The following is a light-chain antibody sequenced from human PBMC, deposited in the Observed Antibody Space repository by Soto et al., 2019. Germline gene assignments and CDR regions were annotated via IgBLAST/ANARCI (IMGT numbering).Light chain of an antibody. CDR2: DAS. V-gene: IGKV3-11*01. CDR3: HQRSNWPPYT. J-gene: IGKJ2*01. Sequence: EIVLTQSPATLSLSPGERATLSCRASQSVSSYLAWYQQKPGQAPRLLIYDASNRATGIPARFSGSGSGTYFTLTISSLEPEDFSVYYCHQRSNWPPYTFGQGTKLHIK. CDR1: QSVSSY.